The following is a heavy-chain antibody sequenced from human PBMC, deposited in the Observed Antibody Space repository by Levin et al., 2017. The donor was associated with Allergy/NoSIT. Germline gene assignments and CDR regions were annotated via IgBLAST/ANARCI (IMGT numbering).Heavy chain of an antibody. CDR1: GGSISTYY. CDR2: IYYSGST. J-gene: IGHJ6*02. Sequence: SETLSLTCTVSGGSISTYYWSWIRQPPGKGLEWIGYIYYSGSTNYNPSLKSRVTISVDTPKNQFSLKLSSVTAADTAVYYCARDWGPFQRGAGSRLYGMDVWGQGTTVTVSS. D-gene: IGHD2-15*01. CDR3: ARDWGPFQRGAGSRLYGMDV. V-gene: IGHV4-59*01.